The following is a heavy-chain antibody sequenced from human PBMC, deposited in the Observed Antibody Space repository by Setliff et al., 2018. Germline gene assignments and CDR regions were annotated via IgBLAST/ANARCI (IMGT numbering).Heavy chain of an antibody. V-gene: IGHV4-38-2*01. D-gene: IGHD3-3*01. Sequence: SSETLSLTCAVSGYSISSDYYWGWIRQPPGKGLEWIGSIYYSGSTYYNPSLKSRVTISVDTSKNQFSLKLTSVTAADTAVYYCARHGLQFLEWLSAFDYWGQGTLVTVSS. CDR3: ARHGLQFLEWLSAFDY. CDR1: GYSISSDYY. J-gene: IGHJ4*02. CDR2: IYYSGST.